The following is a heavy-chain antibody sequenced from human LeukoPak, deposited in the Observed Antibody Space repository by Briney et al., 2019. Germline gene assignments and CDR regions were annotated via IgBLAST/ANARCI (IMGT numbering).Heavy chain of an antibody. CDR2: ISYDGSNK. V-gene: IGHV3-30*03. CDR3: ALRLRFLEWQWARFDY. J-gene: IGHJ4*02. Sequence: PGGSLRLSCAASGFTFSSYGMHWVRQAPGKGLEWVAVISYDGSNKYYADSVKGRFTISRDNSKNTLYLQMNSLRAEDTAVYYCALRLRFLEWQWARFDYWGQGTLVTVSS. D-gene: IGHD3-3*01. CDR1: GFTFSSYG.